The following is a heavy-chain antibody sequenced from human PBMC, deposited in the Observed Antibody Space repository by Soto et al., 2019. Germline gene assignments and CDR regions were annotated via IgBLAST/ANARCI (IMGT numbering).Heavy chain of an antibody. Sequence: VRQVPGKGLEWIWTLYRGSTFSSPCPKNRGTISVDTSKNQVSLKLRSVAAAETAIYSCATTRGIAEGGSFDYWGQGIQVTVSS. CDR3: ATTRGIAEGGSFDY. V-gene: IGHV4-39*01. CDR2: LYRGST. J-gene: IGHJ4*02. D-gene: IGHD6-13*01.